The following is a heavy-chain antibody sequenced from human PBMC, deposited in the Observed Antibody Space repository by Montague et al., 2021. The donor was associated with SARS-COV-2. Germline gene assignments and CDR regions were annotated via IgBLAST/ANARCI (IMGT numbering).Heavy chain of an antibody. CDR3: ARATVDINMILVVITSVYHYFDS. CDR2: INHSGST. Sequence: SETLSLTCAVYGGSFSGYYWTWIRQSPGKGLEWIGEINHSGSTNYSPSLESRVAISVDTSKNQFSLKLNSVTAADTAIYYCARATVDINMILVVITSVYHYFDSWGQGTLVTVSP. CDR1: GGSFSGYY. D-gene: IGHD3-22*01. V-gene: IGHV4-34*01. J-gene: IGHJ4*02.